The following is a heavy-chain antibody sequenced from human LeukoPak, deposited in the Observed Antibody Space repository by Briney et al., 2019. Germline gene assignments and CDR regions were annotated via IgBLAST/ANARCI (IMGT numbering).Heavy chain of an antibody. V-gene: IGHV4-39*01. J-gene: IGHJ2*01. D-gene: IGHD7-27*01. Sequence: SETLSLTCTVSGGSISSSSYYWGWIRQPPGKGLEWIGSIYYSGSTYYNPSLKSRVTISVDTSKNQFSLKLSSVTAADTAVYYCARTYENWGYRYFDLWGRGTLVTVSS. CDR1: GGSISSSSYY. CDR2: IYYSGST. CDR3: ARTYENWGYRYFDL.